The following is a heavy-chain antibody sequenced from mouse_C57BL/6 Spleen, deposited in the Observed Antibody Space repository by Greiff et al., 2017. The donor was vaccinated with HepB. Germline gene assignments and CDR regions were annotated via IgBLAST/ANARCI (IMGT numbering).Heavy chain of an antibody. CDR2: IDPSDSYP. Sequence: QVQLKQPGAELVKPGASVTLSCKASGSTFTSYWMQWVKQRPGQGLEWIGEIDPSDSYPTYNQKFKGKATLTVDTSSSTAYMQLSSLTSEDSAVYYCARSPYGSNYVSYAMDYWGQGTSVTVSS. CDR3: ARSPYGSNYVSYAMDY. J-gene: IGHJ4*01. CDR1: GSTFTSYW. V-gene: IGHV1-50*01. D-gene: IGHD1-1*01.